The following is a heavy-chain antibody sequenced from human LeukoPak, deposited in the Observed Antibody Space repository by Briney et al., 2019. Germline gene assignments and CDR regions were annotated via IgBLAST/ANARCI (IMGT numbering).Heavy chain of an antibody. Sequence: PGRSLRLSCAASGFTFDDYAMHWVRQAPGKGLEWVSGISWNSGSIGYADSVKGRFTISRDNAKNSLYLQMNSLRAEDTAVYYCARSLWFGDYWGQGTLVTVSS. D-gene: IGHD3-10*01. CDR1: GFTFDDYA. V-gene: IGHV3-9*01. J-gene: IGHJ4*02. CDR2: ISWNSGSI. CDR3: ARSLWFGDY.